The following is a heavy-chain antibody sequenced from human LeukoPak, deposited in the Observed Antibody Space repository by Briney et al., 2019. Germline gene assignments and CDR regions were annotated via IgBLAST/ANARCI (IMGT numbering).Heavy chain of an antibody. D-gene: IGHD3-22*01. CDR3: ARDPSTYYYDSGGYSTT. Sequence: PGGSLRLSCVASGFTFSSYWMHWVRQAPGKGLVWVSRINSDGSTTSYADSVKGRFTVSRDNAKNTLYLQMNSLRAEDTAIYYCARDPSTYYYDSGGYSTTWGQGTLVTVSS. V-gene: IGHV3-74*01. CDR1: GFTFSSYW. CDR2: INSDGSTT. J-gene: IGHJ4*02.